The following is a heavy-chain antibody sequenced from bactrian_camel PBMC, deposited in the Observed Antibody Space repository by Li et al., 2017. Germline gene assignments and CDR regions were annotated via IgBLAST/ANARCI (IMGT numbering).Heavy chain of an antibody. V-gene: IGHV3S53*01. J-gene: IGHJ4*01. Sequence: HVQLVESGGGSVQAGESLRLSCAASSPRTRIYCKGWFRQAPGKEREGVATIDTDGSTRYADSLKGRFTLSKDNAKNTLYLQMNSLKPEDTGMYYCVSLKAYWGQGTQVTVS. CDR2: IDTDGST. CDR1: SPRTRIYC. CDR3: VSLKAY.